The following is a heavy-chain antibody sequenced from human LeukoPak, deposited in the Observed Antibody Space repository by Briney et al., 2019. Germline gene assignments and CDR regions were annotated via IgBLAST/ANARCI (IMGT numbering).Heavy chain of an antibody. CDR1: AXTFSSFA. J-gene: IGHJ4*02. CDR3: AKGHSDYGTGFDL. CDR2: ISGAGGST. V-gene: IGHV3-23*01. D-gene: IGHD4/OR15-4a*01. Sequence: PGGSLRLSCAASAXTFSSFAMSWVRQAPGKGLESVSLISGAGGSTYYADSVKGRFTISRDNSKNTLYLQMNSLRAEDTAVYYCAKGHSDYGTGFDLWGQGTLVTVSS.